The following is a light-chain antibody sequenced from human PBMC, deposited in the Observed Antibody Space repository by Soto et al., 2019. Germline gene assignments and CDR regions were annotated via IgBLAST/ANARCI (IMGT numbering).Light chain of an antibody. CDR3: MLGLHWRPRYT. CDR1: QSLVYGDANSF. Sequence: DVVMTQSPLSLPVTLGQPASISCRSSQSLVYGDANSFFNWFHQRPGQPPRRLIYQVSNRDSGVRDRCSVSASATDFTPRISRVETQSLGVSYHMLGLHWRPRYTFGQGTNLEIK. V-gene: IGKV2-30*01. J-gene: IGKJ2*01. CDR2: QVS.